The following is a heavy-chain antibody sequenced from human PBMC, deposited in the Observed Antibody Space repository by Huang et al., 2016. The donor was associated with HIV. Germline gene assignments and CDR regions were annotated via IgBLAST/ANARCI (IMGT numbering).Heavy chain of an antibody. CDR2: IIPMLGTT. J-gene: IGHJ6*03. V-gene: IGHV1-69*13. Sequence: QVQLVQSGAEVKRPGASVKVSCRASGGNFSTNAVSWVRQSPGQWLERMGGIIPMLGTTNYAQRFQGKVTITADESSSTVYMELSSLRSDDTAVYYCARQPYCGGDCAHYYYFYMDVWGKGTTVTASS. CDR1: GGNFSTNA. CDR3: ARQPYCGGDCAHYYYFYMDV. D-gene: IGHD2-21*02.